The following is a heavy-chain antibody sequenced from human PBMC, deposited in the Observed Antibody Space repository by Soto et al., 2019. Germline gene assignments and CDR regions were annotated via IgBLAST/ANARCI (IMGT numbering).Heavy chain of an antibody. D-gene: IGHD1-1*01. J-gene: IGHJ4*01. CDR2: ISAYNGST. Sequence: ASVKVSCKASGYSFLSYGINWVRQAPGQGLEWMGWISAYNGSTNYAQKFQGRVTMTTDTSTTTAYMELRSLRFDDTAVYFCARPPRWNDWAFDYWGQGTLVTVSS. V-gene: IGHV1-18*01. CDR1: GYSFLSYG. CDR3: ARPPRWNDWAFDY.